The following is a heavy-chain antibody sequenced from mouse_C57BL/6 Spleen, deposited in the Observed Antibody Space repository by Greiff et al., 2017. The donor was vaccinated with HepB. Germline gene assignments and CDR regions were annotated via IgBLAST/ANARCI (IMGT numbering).Heavy chain of an antibody. CDR1: GYTFTDYY. CDR2: IGPGSGST. Sequence: QVQLQQSGAELVKPGASVKISCKASGYTFTDYYINWVKQRPGQGLEWIGKIGPGSGSTYYNEKFKGKATLTADKSSSTAYMQLSSLTSEDSAVYFCARSPYYYGSSSPDYFDYWGQGTTLTVSS. V-gene: IGHV1-77*01. J-gene: IGHJ2*01. D-gene: IGHD1-1*01. CDR3: ARSPYYYGSSSPDYFDY.